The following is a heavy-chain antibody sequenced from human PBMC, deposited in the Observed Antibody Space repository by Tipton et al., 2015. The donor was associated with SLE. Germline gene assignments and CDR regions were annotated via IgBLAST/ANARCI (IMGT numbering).Heavy chain of an antibody. CDR2: IYSGGNT. CDR3: AKASRGQYESWSGHFDE. CDR1: GFRFSNYA. V-gene: IGHV3-23*03. Sequence: SLRLSCAASGFRFSNYAMSWVRQAPGKGLGWVSIIYSGGNTYYVESVEGRFTLSRDNSDNTLYVRMNNLRVEETAIYYCAKASRGQYESWSGHFDEWGRGTLVTVSS. D-gene: IGHD3-3*01. J-gene: IGHJ4*02.